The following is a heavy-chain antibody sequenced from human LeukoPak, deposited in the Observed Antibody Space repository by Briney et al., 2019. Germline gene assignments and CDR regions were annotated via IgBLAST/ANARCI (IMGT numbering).Heavy chain of an antibody. D-gene: IGHD5-24*01. CDR3: ATVVDGYNLS. J-gene: IGHJ1*01. Sequence: PGGSLRLSCAVAGFTFSSNSMNWVRQAPGKGLEWVSFISSSSSYIYYADPVTGRFTISRDNAKNSLYLQMNSLRAEDTAVYYCATVVDGYNLSWGQGTLVTVSS. V-gene: IGHV3-21*01. CDR2: ISSSSSYI. CDR1: GFTFSSNS.